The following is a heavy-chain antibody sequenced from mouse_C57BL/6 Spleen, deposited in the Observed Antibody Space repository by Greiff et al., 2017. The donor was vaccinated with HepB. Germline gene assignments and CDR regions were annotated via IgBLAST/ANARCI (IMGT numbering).Heavy chain of an antibody. CDR2: IDPSDSYT. CDR3: AREGLRPWFAY. V-gene: IGHV1-69*01. Sequence: QVQLQQPGAELVMPGASVKLSCKASGYTFTSYWMHWVKQRPGQGLEWIGEIDPSDSYTNYNQKFKGKSTLTVDKSSSTAYMQLSSLTSEDSAVYFCAREGLRPWFAYWGQGTLVTVSA. D-gene: IGHD2-4*01. CDR1: GYTFTSYW. J-gene: IGHJ3*01.